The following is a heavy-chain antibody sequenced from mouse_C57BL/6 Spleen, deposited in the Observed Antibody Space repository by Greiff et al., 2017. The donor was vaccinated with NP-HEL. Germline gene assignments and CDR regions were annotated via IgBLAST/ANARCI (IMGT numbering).Heavy chain of an antibody. D-gene: IGHD2-2*01. V-gene: IGHV5-6*01. CDR1: GFTFSSYG. J-gene: IGHJ3*01. Sequence: EVKLVESGGDLVKPGGSLKLSCAASGFTFSSYGMSWVRQTPDKRLEWVATISSGGSYTYYPDSVKGRFTISRDNAKNTLYLQMSSLKSEDTAMYYCARPMVTTEFAYWGQGTLVTVSA. CDR3: ARPMVTTEFAY. CDR2: ISSGGSYT.